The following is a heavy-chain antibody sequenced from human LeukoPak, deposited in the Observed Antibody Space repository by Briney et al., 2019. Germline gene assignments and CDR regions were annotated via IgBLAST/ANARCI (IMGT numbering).Heavy chain of an antibody. CDR1: GGSFSGYY. Sequence: SETLSLTCAVYGGSFSGYYWSWIRQPPGKGLEWIGEINHSGSTNYNPSLKSRVTISVDTSKNQFSLKLSSVIAADTAVYYCARSVYSSGWYDYWGQGTLVTVSS. V-gene: IGHV4-34*01. J-gene: IGHJ4*02. CDR2: INHSGST. D-gene: IGHD6-19*01. CDR3: ARSVYSSGWYDY.